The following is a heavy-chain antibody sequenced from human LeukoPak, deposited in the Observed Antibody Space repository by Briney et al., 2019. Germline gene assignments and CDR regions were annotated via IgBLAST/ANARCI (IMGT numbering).Heavy chain of an antibody. J-gene: IGHJ4*02. CDR3: ARRDDSSGYHKIFDY. V-gene: IGHV4-38-2*02. D-gene: IGHD3-22*01. Sequence: SETLSLTCTVSGYSISSGYFWGWIRQPPGKGLEWIGVYHVGTTDYNPSLKSRVTISVDRSKNQMSLKLSSVTAADTAVYYCARRDDSSGYHKIFDYWGPGTLVTVSS. CDR1: GYSISSGYF. CDR2: VYHVGTT.